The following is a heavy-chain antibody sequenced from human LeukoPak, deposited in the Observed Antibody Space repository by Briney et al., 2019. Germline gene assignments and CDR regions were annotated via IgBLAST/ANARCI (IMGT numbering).Heavy chain of an antibody. D-gene: IGHD4-17*01. J-gene: IGHJ1*01. CDR1: GGSISSYC. CDR3: ATIPRISVTPAEFFRH. V-gene: IGHV4-59*08. CDR2: IYYIGST. Sequence: SETLSLTCTVSGGSISSYCWSWIRQPPGKGLEWIGYIYYIGSTRYHPSLKSRVTISVDTSRNHFSLELSSVNAADTGVYYCATIPRISVTPAEFFRHWAQGTLVSVFS.